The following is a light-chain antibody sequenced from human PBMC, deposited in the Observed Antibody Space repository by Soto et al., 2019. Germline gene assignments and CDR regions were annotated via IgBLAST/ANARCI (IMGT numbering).Light chain of an antibody. J-gene: IGLJ1*01. CDR3: SSYTSSSLDFYV. CDR1: SSDVGGYNY. Sequence: QSALTQPASVSGSPGQSITISCTGTSSDVGGYNYVSWYQQHPGKAHKLMIYDVSNRPSGVSNRFSGSKSGNTASLTISGLQAEDEADYYCSSYTSSSLDFYVFGTGTKVTVL. V-gene: IGLV2-14*01. CDR2: DVS.